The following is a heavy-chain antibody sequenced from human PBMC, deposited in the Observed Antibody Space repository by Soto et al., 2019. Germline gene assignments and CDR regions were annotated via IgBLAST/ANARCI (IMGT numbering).Heavy chain of an antibody. J-gene: IGHJ4*02. CDR1: GFSFSTYS. CDR3: ASMLFGGYGSNDY. CDR2: ISFRSTTV. D-gene: IGHD5-12*01. Sequence: GGSLRLSCAASGFSFSTYSMSWVRQAPGKGLEWVSHISFRSTTVYYADSVKGRFTISRDNAKNSLYLQMNSLRAEDTAVYYCASMLFGGYGSNDYWGQGALVTVSS. V-gene: IGHV3-48*01.